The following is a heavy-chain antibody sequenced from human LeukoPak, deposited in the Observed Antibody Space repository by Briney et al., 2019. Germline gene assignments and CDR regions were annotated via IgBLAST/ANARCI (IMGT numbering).Heavy chain of an antibody. J-gene: IGHJ4*02. D-gene: IGHD3-3*01. CDR1: GGSISSGGYY. CDR2: IYYSGST. CDR3: ARVPRGYDFWSGSYFDY. Sequence: SQTLSLTCTVSGGSISSGGYYWSWIRQHPGRGLEWIGYIYYSGSTYYNPSLKSRVTISVDTSKNQFSLKLSSVTAADTAVYYCARVPRGYDFWSGSYFDYWGQGTLVTVSS. V-gene: IGHV4-31*03.